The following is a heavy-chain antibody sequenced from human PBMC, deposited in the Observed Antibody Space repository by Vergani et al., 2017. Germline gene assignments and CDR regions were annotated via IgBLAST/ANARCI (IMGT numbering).Heavy chain of an antibody. CDR1: GGSFSGYY. CDR2: INHSGST. V-gene: IGHV4-34*01. Sequence: QVQLQQWGAGLLKPSETLSLTFAVYGGSFSGYYWSWIRQPPGKGLEWIGEINHSGSTNYNPSLKSRVTISVDTSKNQFSLKLSSVTAADTAVYYCARGGRRYFDWVYFDYWGQGTLVTVSS. J-gene: IGHJ4*02. D-gene: IGHD3-9*01. CDR3: ARGGRRYFDWVYFDY.